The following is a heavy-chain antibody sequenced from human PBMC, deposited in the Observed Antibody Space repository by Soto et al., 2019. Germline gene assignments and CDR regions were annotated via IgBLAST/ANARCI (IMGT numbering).Heavy chain of an antibody. D-gene: IGHD3-9*01. CDR2: INPNNGGT. J-gene: IGHJ5*02. Sequence: ASVKVSCKASGYSFTGNSMHWVRQAPGQGLEWLGWINPNNGGTNYAQKFQGWVTMTRDTSASTAYMELRSLRSDDTAVYYCARELRYFDWNWFDPWGQGTLVTVSS. CDR1: GYSFTGNS. V-gene: IGHV1-2*04. CDR3: ARELRYFDWNWFDP.